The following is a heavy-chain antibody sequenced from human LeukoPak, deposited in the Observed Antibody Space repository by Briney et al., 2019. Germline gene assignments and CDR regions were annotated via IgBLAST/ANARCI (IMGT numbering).Heavy chain of an antibody. V-gene: IGHV4-59*01. CDR2: IYYSGST. D-gene: IGHD1-26*01. CDR3: ARYIVSYPHDAFDI. CDR1: GGSISSYY. Sequence: SETLSLTCTVSGGSISSYYWSWIRQPPGKGLEWIGYIYYSGSTNYNPSFKSRVSISVDTSKKQFSLKLSSVTAADTAFYYCARYIVSYPHDAFDIWGQGTMVTVSS. J-gene: IGHJ3*02.